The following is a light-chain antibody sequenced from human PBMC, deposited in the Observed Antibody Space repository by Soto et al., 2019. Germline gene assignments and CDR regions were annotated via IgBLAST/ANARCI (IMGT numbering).Light chain of an antibody. Sequence: QSVLTQPASVSGSPGQSITISCTGTSSDVGSYNLVSWYQQHPGKAPKLMIYEGSKRPSGVSNHFFGSQSGNTASLTISGLQAEDEADYYCFSYAGSSTYVFGNGKKVTV. CDR2: EGS. J-gene: IGLJ1*01. CDR1: SSDVGSYNL. CDR3: FSYAGSSTYV. V-gene: IGLV2-23*01.